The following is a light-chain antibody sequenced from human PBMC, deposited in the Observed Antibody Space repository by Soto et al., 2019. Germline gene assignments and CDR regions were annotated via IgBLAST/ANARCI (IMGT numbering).Light chain of an antibody. J-gene: IGLJ3*02. V-gene: IGLV1-40*01. CDR3: QSYASSLSGSV. CDR2: GNS. Sequence: QSVLTQPPSVSGAPGQRVTISCTGSSSNIGAGYDVHWYQQLPGTAPKPLIYGNSNRPSGVPDRFSGSKSGTSASLAITGLQAEDEADYDCQSYASSLSGSVFGGGTKLTVL. CDR1: SSNIGAGYD.